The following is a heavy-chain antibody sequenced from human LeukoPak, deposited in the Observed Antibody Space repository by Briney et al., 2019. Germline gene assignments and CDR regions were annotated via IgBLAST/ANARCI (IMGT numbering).Heavy chain of an antibody. V-gene: IGHV3-23*01. D-gene: IGHD6-13*01. CDR3: AKAVVTAAGSEAFDV. Sequence: GGSLRLSCAASEFTFSNYAMNWVRQAPGKGLEWGSSISGSGASTYYADSVEGRFTISRDNSKNTLYLQMNSLRAEDTALYYCAKAVVTAAGSEAFDVWGQGTMVTVSS. J-gene: IGHJ3*01. CDR1: EFTFSNYA. CDR2: ISGSGAST.